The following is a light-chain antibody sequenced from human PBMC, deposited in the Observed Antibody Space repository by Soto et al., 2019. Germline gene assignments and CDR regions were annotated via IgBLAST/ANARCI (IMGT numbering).Light chain of an antibody. V-gene: IGLV2-14*03. CDR2: EVS. CDR3: SSYTTSSTRV. CDR1: SSDVGAYDY. J-gene: IGLJ1*01. Sequence: QSALTQPASVSGSPGQSITISCTGTSSDVGAYDYVSWYQQHPDKAPKLMIYEVSYRPSGVSNRFSGSKSVNTATLTISGLQAEDEADYYCSSYTTSSTRVFGTWTKVTVL.